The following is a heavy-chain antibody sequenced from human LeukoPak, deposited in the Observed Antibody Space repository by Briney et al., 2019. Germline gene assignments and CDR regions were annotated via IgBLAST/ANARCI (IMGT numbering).Heavy chain of an antibody. Sequence: PGGSLRLSCAASGFTFSSYAMSWVRQAPGKGLEWVSAVSSSGGSTNYADYVKGRFTISRDNSKNTLYLQMNSLRAEDTAVYYCAREGGCSGSHFDYWGQGTLVTVSS. V-gene: IGHV3-23*01. CDR2: VSSSGGST. J-gene: IGHJ4*02. CDR3: AREGGCSGSHFDY. CDR1: GFTFSSYA. D-gene: IGHD5-12*01.